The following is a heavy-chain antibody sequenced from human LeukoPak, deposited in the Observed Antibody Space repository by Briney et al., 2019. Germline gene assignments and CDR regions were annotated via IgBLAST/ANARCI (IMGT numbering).Heavy chain of an antibody. Sequence: GGSLRLSCAASGFTFSSYSMHWVRQAPGKGLEWVAFIRYDGSNKYYADSVKGRFTISRDNSKNTLYLQMNSLRAEDTAVYYCARAGRWFGEPLDYWGQGTLVTVSS. CDR3: ARAGRWFGEPLDY. CDR2: IRYDGSNK. CDR1: GFTFSSYS. D-gene: IGHD3-10*01. J-gene: IGHJ4*02. V-gene: IGHV3-30*02.